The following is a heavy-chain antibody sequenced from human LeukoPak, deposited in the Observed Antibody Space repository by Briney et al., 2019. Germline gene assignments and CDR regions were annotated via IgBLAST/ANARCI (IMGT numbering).Heavy chain of an antibody. J-gene: IGHJ4*02. D-gene: IGHD2-2*01. V-gene: IGHV1-2*02. CDR2: INPNSGDT. CDR3: ARANPLYCSSTTCLFDY. Sequence: ASVTVSCKASGYTFTHYYMHWVRQAPGQGFEWMGWINPNSGDTNYPQKFQGRVTMTRDTSISTAHMELSRLRSDDTAVYYCARANPLYCSSTTCLFDYWGQGTLVTVSS. CDR1: GYTFTHYY.